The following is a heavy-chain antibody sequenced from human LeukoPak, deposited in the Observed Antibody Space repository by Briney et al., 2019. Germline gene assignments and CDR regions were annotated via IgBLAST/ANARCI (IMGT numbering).Heavy chain of an antibody. J-gene: IGHJ6*03. V-gene: IGHV4-61*09. CDR3: ARDRLEAVAGTTYYYYMDV. D-gene: IGHD6-19*01. Sequence: PSETLSLTCNVSGGSISSGSYCWSWIRQPAGKGLEWIGHIYISGSTNYNPSLKSRVTISVDTSKNQFSLKLSSVTAADTAVYYCARDRLEAVAGTTYYYYMDVWGKGTTVTVSS. CDR1: GGSISSGSYC. CDR2: IYISGST.